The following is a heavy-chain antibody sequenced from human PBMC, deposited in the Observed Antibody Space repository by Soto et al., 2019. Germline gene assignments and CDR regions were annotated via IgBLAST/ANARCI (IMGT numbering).Heavy chain of an antibody. Sequence: PGGSLRLSCVASGFIFSDYAMHWARQAPGKGLEWVALISPAGTNQHYADSAKGRFTISRDNSKNTLYLQMNSLRPEDTGLYYCARENSRISPRLFQHWGHGTLVTVSS. CDR1: GFIFSDYA. J-gene: IGHJ1*01. CDR2: ISPAGTNQ. D-gene: IGHD6-6*01. CDR3: ARENSRISPRLFQH. V-gene: IGHV3-30-3*01.